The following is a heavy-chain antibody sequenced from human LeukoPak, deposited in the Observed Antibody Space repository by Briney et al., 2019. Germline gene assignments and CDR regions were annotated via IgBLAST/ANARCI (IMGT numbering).Heavy chain of an antibody. V-gene: IGHV3-30*04. CDR2: ISYDGSNK. D-gene: IGHD5-12*01. Sequence: GRSLRLSCAASGFTFSSNAMHWVRQAPGKGLEWVAVISYDGSNKYYADSVKGRFTISRDNSKNTLYLQMNSLRAEDTAVYYCAREWVKMVATTGIDYWGQGTLVTVSS. J-gene: IGHJ4*02. CDR3: AREWVKMVATTGIDY. CDR1: GFTFSSNA.